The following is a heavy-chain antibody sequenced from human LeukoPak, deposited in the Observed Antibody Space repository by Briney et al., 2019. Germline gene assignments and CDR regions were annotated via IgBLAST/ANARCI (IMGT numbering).Heavy chain of an antibody. CDR2: IYYSGST. V-gene: IGHV4-39*01. Sequence: SETLSLTCTVSGGSISSSSYYWGWIRQPPGKGLEWIGSIYYSGSTYYNPSLKSRVTISVDTSKNQFSLKLSSVTAADTAVYYCARHVAHSTVTPFDYWGQGTLVTVSP. CDR3: ARHVAHSTVTPFDY. CDR1: GGSISSSSYY. D-gene: IGHD4-17*01. J-gene: IGHJ4*02.